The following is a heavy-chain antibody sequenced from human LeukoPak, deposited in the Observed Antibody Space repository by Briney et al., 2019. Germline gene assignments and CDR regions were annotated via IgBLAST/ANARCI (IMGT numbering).Heavy chain of an antibody. CDR1: GYSFTSSW. Sequence: GQSLKIYCKGSGYSFTSSWIAWVRQMPGKGLGWMGIIYPGDSVTRHTPSFPGQVTLSAHKSISTAYLQWSSMKASDTAMYYCATSGYCSSTSCDAFDIWCQGTMVTVSS. D-gene: IGHD2-2*01. CDR2: IYPGDSVT. V-gene: IGHV5-51*06. J-gene: IGHJ3*02. CDR3: ATSGYCSSTSCDAFDI.